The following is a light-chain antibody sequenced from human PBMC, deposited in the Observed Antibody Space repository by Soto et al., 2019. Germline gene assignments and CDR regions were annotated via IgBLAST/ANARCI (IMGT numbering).Light chain of an antibody. CDR1: QSISTY. V-gene: IGKV1-39*01. Sequence: DIQMTQSPSSLSASVGDRVTITCRASQSISTYLNWYQQKPGKAPKLLIYAASSLQSGVPSRFSGSGSGTDFALTIGSLQPEDFATYYCQQTYSTPRTFGHGTKVDIK. CDR3: QQTYSTPRT. CDR2: AAS. J-gene: IGKJ1*01.